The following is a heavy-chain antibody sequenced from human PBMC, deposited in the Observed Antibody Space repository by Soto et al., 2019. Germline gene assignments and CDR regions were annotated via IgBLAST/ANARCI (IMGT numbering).Heavy chain of an antibody. D-gene: IGHD6-13*01. CDR2: ISSSGSTI. CDR3: AKEEGSSWYPDY. Sequence: GGSLSLSCAASGFTFSDYYMSWIRQAPGKGLEWVSYISSSGSTIYYADSVKGRFTISRDNAKNSLYLQMNSLRAEDTAVYYCAKEEGSSWYPDYWGQGTLVTVSS. J-gene: IGHJ4*02. V-gene: IGHV3-11*04. CDR1: GFTFSDYY.